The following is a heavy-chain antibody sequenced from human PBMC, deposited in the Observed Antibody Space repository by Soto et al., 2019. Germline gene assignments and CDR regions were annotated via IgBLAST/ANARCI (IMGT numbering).Heavy chain of an antibody. CDR1: GGSISSSSYY. CDR3: ARLTDECDRGGGDY. D-gene: IGHD3-10*01. Sequence: QLQLQESGTGLVKPSETLSLTCTVSGGSISSSSYYWGWIRQPPGKGLAWIGSIYYSGSTYNKPSLKRRVTMSVDTSKNQFPLKLRSVTAADTAVYYCARLTDECDRGGGDYWGQGTLVTVSS. J-gene: IGHJ4*02. CDR2: IYYSGST. V-gene: IGHV4-39*01.